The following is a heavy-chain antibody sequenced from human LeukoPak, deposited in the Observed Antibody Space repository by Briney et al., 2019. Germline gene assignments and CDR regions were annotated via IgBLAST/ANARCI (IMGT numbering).Heavy chain of an antibody. CDR3: ARDLANIHTTGSTYDAIDI. D-gene: IGHD3-9*01. V-gene: IGHV3-30*19. Sequence: GGSLRLSCAASGFTFSNYGLHWVRQAPGKGLEWVAVMSYDGSNKYYADSVKGRFTISRDNSKNTLYLQMNSLRAEDTAMYYCARDLANIHTTGSTYDAIDIWGQGTMVTVSS. J-gene: IGHJ3*02. CDR1: GFTFSNYG. CDR2: MSYDGSNK.